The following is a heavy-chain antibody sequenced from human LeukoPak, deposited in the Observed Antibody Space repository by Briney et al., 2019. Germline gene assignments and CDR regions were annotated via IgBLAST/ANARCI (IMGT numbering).Heavy chain of an antibody. V-gene: IGHV4-39*02. CDR3: ARDMVGSSTFDY. D-gene: IGHD2-15*01. J-gene: IGHJ4*02. Sequence: KASETLSLTCTVSGGSISSSSYYWGWIRQPPGKGLEWIGSIYYSGSTYYNPSLKSRVTISVDTSKNQFSLKLSSVTAADTAMYYCARDMVGSSTFDYWGQGTLVTVSS. CDR1: GGSISSSSYY. CDR2: IYYSGST.